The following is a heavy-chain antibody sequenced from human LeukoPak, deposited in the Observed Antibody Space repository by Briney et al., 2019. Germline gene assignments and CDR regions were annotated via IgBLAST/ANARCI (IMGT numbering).Heavy chain of an antibody. CDR3: ADAIVGAPADY. Sequence: PGGSLRLSCVVSGLTFSNAWMSWVRQAPGKGLKWVSAISGSDHSTYYADSVKGRFTISRDNSKNTLYLQMNSLRAEDTAVYYCADAIVGAPADYWGQGTLVTVSS. J-gene: IGHJ4*02. V-gene: IGHV3-23*01. CDR2: ISGSDHST. D-gene: IGHD1-26*01. CDR1: GLTFSNAW.